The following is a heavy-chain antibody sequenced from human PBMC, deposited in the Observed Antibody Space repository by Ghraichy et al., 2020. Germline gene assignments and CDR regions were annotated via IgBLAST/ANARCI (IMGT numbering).Heavy chain of an antibody. V-gene: IGHV4-59*01. CDR1: GGSISSYY. D-gene: IGHD6-6*01. CDR3: ARAAERSGWEQLVGLDYYYYYMDV. CDR2: IYYSGST. Sequence: SETLSLTCTVSGGSISSYYWSWIRQPPGKGLEWIGYIYYSGSTNYNPSLKSRVTISVDTSKNQFSLKLSSVTAADTAVYYCARAAERSGWEQLVGLDYYYYYMDVWGKGTTVTVSS. J-gene: IGHJ6*03.